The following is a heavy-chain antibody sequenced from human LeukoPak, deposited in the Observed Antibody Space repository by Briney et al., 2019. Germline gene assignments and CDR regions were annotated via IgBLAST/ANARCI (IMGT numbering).Heavy chain of an antibody. Sequence: PGGSLRLSCAAPGFTFSSYAMSWVRQAPGKGLEWVSAISGSGGSTYYADSVKGRFTISRDNAKNSLYLQMNSLGAEDTAVYYCARVPTMVRGETSTYYYYYYMDVWGKGTTVTISS. V-gene: IGHV3-23*01. CDR2: ISGSGGST. D-gene: IGHD3-10*01. J-gene: IGHJ6*03. CDR1: GFTFSSYA. CDR3: ARVPTMVRGETSTYYYYYYMDV.